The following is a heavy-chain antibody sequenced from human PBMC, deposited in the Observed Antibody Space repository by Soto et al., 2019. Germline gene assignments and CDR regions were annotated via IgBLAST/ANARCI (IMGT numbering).Heavy chain of an antibody. Sequence: EVQLVESGGGLVQPGGSLRLSCEAYGFTFSLYSMSWVRQAPGKGLEWVSYISRSSTGIHYADSVKGRFTISRDDATNSMHLQINILRDGDTAVYYCARPVTWGLDVWGQGTTVSISS. J-gene: IGHJ6*02. V-gene: IGHV3-48*02. CDR3: ARPVTWGLDV. CDR2: ISRSSTGI. CDR1: GFTFSLYS. D-gene: IGHD3-10*01.